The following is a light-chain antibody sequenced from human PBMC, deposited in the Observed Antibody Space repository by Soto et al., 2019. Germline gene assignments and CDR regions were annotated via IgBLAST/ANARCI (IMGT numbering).Light chain of an antibody. J-gene: IGKJ3*01. V-gene: IGKV1-33*01. CDR3: QKYDNVPFT. Sequence: DIPMTQSPDSLSASVGDRVTITCQASHDITNYVNWYQQKPGRAPRLLIYDAANLATGVPSRFSGSGSETHFTFTIASLQPEDVGIYYCQKYDNVPFTFGPGTKVNIK. CDR1: HDITNY. CDR2: DAA.